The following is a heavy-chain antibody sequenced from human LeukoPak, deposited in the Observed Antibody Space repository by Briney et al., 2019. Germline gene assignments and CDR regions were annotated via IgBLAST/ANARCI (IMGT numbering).Heavy chain of an antibody. CDR2: INPNSGGT. J-gene: IGHJ5*02. CDR3: ARERKAAGTLGWFDP. D-gene: IGHD6-13*01. Sequence: ASVKVSCKASGGTFSSYAISWVRQAPGQGLEWMGRINPNSGGTNYAQKFQGRVTMTRDTSISTAYMELSRLRSDDTAVYYCARERKAAGTLGWFDPWGQGTLVTVSS. CDR1: GGTFSSYA. V-gene: IGHV1-2*06.